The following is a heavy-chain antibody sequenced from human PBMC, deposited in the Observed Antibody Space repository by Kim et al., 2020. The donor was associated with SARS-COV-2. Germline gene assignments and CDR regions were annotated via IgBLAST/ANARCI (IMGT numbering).Heavy chain of an antibody. J-gene: IGHJ5*02. D-gene: IGHD2-15*01. Sequence: KGRFTNSRDDSKNTLYLQMNSLKTEDTAVYYCTTDFRYCSGGSCFWFDPWGQGTLVTVSS. CDR3: TTDFRYCSGGSCFWFDP. V-gene: IGHV3-15*01.